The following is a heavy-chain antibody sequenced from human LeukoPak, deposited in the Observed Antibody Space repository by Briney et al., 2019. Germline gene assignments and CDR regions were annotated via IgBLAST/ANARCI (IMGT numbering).Heavy chain of an antibody. V-gene: IGHV1-46*01. CDR3: ARESTLEMATIFYAFDI. J-gene: IGHJ3*02. D-gene: IGHD5-24*01. CDR2: INPSGGST. CDR1: GYTFTSYY. Sequence: GASVKVSCKASGYTFTSYYIHWVRQTPGQGLEWMGMINPSGGSTIYAQKFQGRVTMTREMAKRTVYMELSSLRFEDTAVYYCARESTLEMATIFYAFDIWGQGTMVTVSS.